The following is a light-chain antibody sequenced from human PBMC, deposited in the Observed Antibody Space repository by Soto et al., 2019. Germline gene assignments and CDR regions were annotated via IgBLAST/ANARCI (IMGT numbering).Light chain of an antibody. CDR3: QHYHGWPIT. Sequence: DIVLTQSPATLSLSPVERATLSCRASQNVYSYVAWYQQKIGQAPRLLIFGASSRATGIPDRFSGSGSGTEFTLTISSLQSEDFAVYYCQHYHGWPITFGQGTRLEI. CDR1: QNVYSY. V-gene: IGKV3D-15*01. J-gene: IGKJ5*01. CDR2: GAS.